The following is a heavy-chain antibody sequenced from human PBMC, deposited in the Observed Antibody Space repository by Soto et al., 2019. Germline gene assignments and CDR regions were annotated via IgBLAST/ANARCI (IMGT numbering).Heavy chain of an antibody. Sequence: QITLNESGPTQVKPRQTLTLTCTFSGFSLTTSGVGVGWIRQSPGKAPEWLALIYWDDDKRYSPSLKSRLTITKDTAKNQVVLTMADLDPSDTATYYCAHRGRRTVFGLVTTTAIYFDFWGQGTPVAVSS. D-gene: IGHD3-3*01. V-gene: IGHV2-5*02. J-gene: IGHJ4*02. CDR1: GFSLTTSGVG. CDR2: IYWDDDK. CDR3: AHRGRRTVFGLVTTTAIYFDF.